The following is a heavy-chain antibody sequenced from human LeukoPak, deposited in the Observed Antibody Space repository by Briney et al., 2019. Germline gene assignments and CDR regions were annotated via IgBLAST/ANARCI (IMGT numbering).Heavy chain of an antibody. V-gene: IGHV3-23*01. J-gene: IGHJ4*02. D-gene: IGHD3-3*01. CDR1: GFTFSSYA. Sequence: GGSLRLSCAASGFTFSSYAMSWVRHAPGKGLEWVSAISGSGGSTYYADSVKGRFTISRDNSKNTLYLQMNSLRAEDTAVYYCAKEPQKRIFGVVSYYFDYWGQGTLVTVSS. CDR3: AKEPQKRIFGVVSYYFDY. CDR2: ISGSGGST.